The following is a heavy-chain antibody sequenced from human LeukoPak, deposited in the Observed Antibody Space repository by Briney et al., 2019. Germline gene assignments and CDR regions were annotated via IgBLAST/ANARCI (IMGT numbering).Heavy chain of an antibody. CDR3: ARDSGQLLYPDFDY. Sequence: PGGSLRLSCAASGFTFSSYWMSWVRQAPGKGLEWVANIKQDGSEKYYVDSVKGRFTISRDNAKNSLYLQMNSLRAEDTAVYYCARDSGQLLYPDFDYWGQGTLVTVSS. CDR2: IKQDGSEK. V-gene: IGHV3-7*01. D-gene: IGHD2-2*02. J-gene: IGHJ4*02. CDR1: GFTFSSYW.